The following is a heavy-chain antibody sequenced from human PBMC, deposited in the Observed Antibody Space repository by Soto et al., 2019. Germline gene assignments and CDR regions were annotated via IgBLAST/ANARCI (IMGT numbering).Heavy chain of an antibody. D-gene: IGHD6-25*01. V-gene: IGHV3-23*01. CDR3: ATVGSANYFDI. CDR2: ISGGGIHT. Sequence: GGSLRLSCAASGFTFGSYALTWVRQAPGNGLDWVSVISGGGIHTLYAASAKGRSTISSNNSKNPLYLQMNSLSADDTAVYYCATVGSANYFDIWGQGTLVTVSS. J-gene: IGHJ4*02. CDR1: GFTFGSYA.